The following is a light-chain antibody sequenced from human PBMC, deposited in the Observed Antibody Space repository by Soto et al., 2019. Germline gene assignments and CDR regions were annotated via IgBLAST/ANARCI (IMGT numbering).Light chain of an antibody. Sequence: QSFLTQPASLSGSPVQSITISCTGTSSDICAYDYFSWFQQHPGKAPKLMISEVNNRPSGVSNRFSGSKSGNTAYLTISGLQVEDEAEYFCVSFTTTXTHVVGTGTKVXV. J-gene: IGLJ1*01. CDR1: SSDICAYDY. CDR2: EVN. V-gene: IGLV2-14*01. CDR3: VSFTTTXTHV.